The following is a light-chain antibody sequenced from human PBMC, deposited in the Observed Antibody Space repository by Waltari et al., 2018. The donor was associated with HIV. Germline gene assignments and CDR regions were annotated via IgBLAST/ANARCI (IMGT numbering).Light chain of an antibody. CDR2: AAS. V-gene: IGKV1-9*01. CDR1: QGISSY. J-gene: IGKJ5*01. Sequence: ASVGDRVTITCRANQGISSYLAWYQQKPGKAPKLLIYAASTLQSGVPSRFSGSGSGTEFTLTINSLQPEDFATYYCQQLNSYPITFGQGTRLEIK. CDR3: QQLNSYPIT.